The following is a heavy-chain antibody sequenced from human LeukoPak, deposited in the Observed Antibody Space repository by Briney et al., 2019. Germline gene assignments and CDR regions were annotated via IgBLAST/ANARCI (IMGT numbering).Heavy chain of an antibody. Sequence: GGSLRLSCAASGFTFSNAWMSWVRQAPGKGLEWVSGISWNSGSIGYADSVKGRFTISRDNAKNSLYLQMNSLRAEDMALYYCAKDLSGSYSLGAFDIWGQGTMVTVSS. CDR1: GFTFSNAW. D-gene: IGHD1-26*01. J-gene: IGHJ3*02. V-gene: IGHV3-9*03. CDR3: AKDLSGSYSLGAFDI. CDR2: ISWNSGSI.